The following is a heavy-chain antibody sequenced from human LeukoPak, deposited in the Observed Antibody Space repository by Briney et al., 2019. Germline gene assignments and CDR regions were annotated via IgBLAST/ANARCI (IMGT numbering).Heavy chain of an antibody. V-gene: IGHV4-39*07. D-gene: IGHD6-13*01. Sequence: SETLSLTCTVSGGSISSSSYYWGWIRQPPGKGLEWLGSIYYSGSTYYNPSLKSRVTISVDTSKNQFSLKLSSVTAADTAVYYCARMWEDSSSWYNGFFDYWGQGTLVTVSS. J-gene: IGHJ4*02. CDR3: ARMWEDSSSWYNGFFDY. CDR2: IYYSGST. CDR1: GGSISSSSYY.